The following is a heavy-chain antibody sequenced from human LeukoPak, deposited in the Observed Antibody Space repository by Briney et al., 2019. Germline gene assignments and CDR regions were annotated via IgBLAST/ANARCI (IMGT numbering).Heavy chain of an antibody. J-gene: IGHJ4*02. Sequence: VASVKVSCKASGYTFTSYGISWVRQAPGQGLVWMGWISAYNGNTNYAQKLQGRVTMTTDTSTSTAYMELRSLRSDDTAVYYCARDPLTIFGVVIMDLDYWGQGTLVTVSS. V-gene: IGHV1-18*01. D-gene: IGHD3-3*01. CDR2: ISAYNGNT. CDR1: GYTFTSYG. CDR3: ARDPLTIFGVVIMDLDY.